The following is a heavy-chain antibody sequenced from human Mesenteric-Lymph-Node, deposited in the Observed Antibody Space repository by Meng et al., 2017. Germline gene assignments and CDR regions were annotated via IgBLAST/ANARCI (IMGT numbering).Heavy chain of an antibody. V-gene: IGHV3-21*01. D-gene: IGHD5-12*01. Sequence: GGSLRLSCAASGFTFSSYSMNWVRQAPGKGLEWVSSISSSSSYIYYADSVKGRFTISRDNAKNSLYLQMNSLRAKDTAVYYCARGNEYSGYDSYFDSWGQGTLVTVSS. J-gene: IGHJ4*02. CDR3: ARGNEYSGYDSYFDS. CDR1: GFTFSSYS. CDR2: ISSSSSYI.